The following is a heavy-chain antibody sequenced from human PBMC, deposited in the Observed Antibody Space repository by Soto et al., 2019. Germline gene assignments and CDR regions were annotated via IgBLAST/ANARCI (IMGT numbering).Heavy chain of an antibody. Sequence: QVQLVQSGAEVKKPGSSVKVSCKASGGTFSSYAISWVRQAPGQGLEWMGGIIPIFGTANYAQKFQGRVTITADESKSTAYMEPSSLRSEDTAVYYCARANYEGSGSPLDDYWGQGTLVTVSS. CDR1: GGTFSSYA. CDR3: ARANYEGSGSPLDDY. J-gene: IGHJ4*02. D-gene: IGHD3-10*01. CDR2: IIPIFGTA. V-gene: IGHV1-69*12.